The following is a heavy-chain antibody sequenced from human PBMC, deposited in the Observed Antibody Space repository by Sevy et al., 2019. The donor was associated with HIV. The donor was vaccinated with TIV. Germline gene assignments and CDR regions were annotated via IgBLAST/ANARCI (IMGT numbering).Heavy chain of an antibody. CDR3: VRELGGYDFWSGYGAYFDY. J-gene: IGHJ4*02. V-gene: IGHV3-30-3*01. CDR1: GFTFSSYS. D-gene: IGHD3-3*01. CDR2: ISYDGSNK. Sequence: GGSLRLSCAASGFTFSSYSMHWVRQAPGKGLEWVAIISYDGSNKYYADSVKGRFTISRDNSKNTLYLQMSSRRTEDTAGYYCVRELGGYDFWSGYGAYFDYWGQGALVTVSS.